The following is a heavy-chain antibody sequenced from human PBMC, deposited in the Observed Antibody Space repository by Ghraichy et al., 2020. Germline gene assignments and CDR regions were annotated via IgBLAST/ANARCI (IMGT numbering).Heavy chain of an antibody. Sequence: GGSLRLSCAVYGFTVSTCGMHWVRQAPGKGLEWVAVITYDGNDKYYADSVKGRFTISRDPSQNPLSLQMDSLRVEDTAVYYCVKEQSSGWYRTADYWGPGTLVTVSS. CDR2: ITYDGNDK. CDR1: GFTVSTCG. J-gene: IGHJ4*02. CDR3: VKEQSSGWYRTADY. V-gene: IGHV3-30*18. D-gene: IGHD6-13*01.